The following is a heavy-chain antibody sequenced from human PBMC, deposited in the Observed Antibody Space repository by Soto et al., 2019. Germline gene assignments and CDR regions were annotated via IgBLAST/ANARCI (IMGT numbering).Heavy chain of an antibody. D-gene: IGHD3-3*01. CDR3: ARDTNSITIFGVVIPSYYFDY. J-gene: IGHJ4*02. CDR2: ISAYNGNT. CDR1: GYTFTSYG. Sequence: GASVKVSCKASGYTFTSYGISWVRQAPGQGLEWMGWISAYNGNTNYAQKLQGRVTMTTDTSTSTAYMELRSLRSDDTAVYYCARDTNSITIFGVVIPSYYFDYWGQGTLVTVSS. V-gene: IGHV1-18*01.